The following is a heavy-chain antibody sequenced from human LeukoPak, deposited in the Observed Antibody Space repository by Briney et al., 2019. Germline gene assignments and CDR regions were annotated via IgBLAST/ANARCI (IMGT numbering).Heavy chain of an antibody. J-gene: IGHJ2*01. Sequence: GRSLRLSCAASGFNFNDYAMHWVRQAPGKGLEWVSGISWNSGTVAYADSVKGRFTISRDNSKKSLHLQMNSLRAEDMALYYCAKASADWYFDLWGRGTLVTVSS. CDR1: GFNFNDYA. CDR3: AKASADWYFDL. CDR2: ISWNSGTV. D-gene: IGHD2-2*01. V-gene: IGHV3-9*03.